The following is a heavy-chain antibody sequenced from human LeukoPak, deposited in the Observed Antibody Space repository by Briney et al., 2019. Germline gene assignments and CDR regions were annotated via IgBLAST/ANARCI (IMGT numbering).Heavy chain of an antibody. J-gene: IGHJ4*02. D-gene: IGHD6-13*01. CDR1: GFTFSSYA. CDR2: ISYDGSNK. Sequence: GGSLRLSCAASGFTFSSYAMHWVRQAPGKGLEWVAVISYDGSNKYYADSAKGRFTISRDNSKNTLYLQMNSLRAEDTAVYYCARDLGQQLGGDYWGQGTLVTVSS. V-gene: IGHV3-30-3*01. CDR3: ARDLGQQLGGDY.